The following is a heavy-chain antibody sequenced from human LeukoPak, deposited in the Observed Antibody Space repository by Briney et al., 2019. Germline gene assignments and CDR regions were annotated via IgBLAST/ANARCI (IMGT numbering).Heavy chain of an antibody. CDR2: ISSSSTTI. J-gene: IGHJ4*02. V-gene: IGHV3-48*01. CDR1: GFTFSSYS. Sequence: GGSLRLSCAASGFTFSSYSMNWVRQAPGKGLEWLSYISSSSTTIYYADSVQGRFTISRDNAKNSLYLQMNSLRAEDTAEYYCARVYPYYDILTGYLFDYWGQGTLVTVSS. CDR3: ARVYPYYDILTGYLFDY. D-gene: IGHD3-9*01.